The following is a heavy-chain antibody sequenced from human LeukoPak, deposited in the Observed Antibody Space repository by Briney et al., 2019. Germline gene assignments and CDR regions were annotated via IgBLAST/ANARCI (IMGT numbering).Heavy chain of an antibody. CDR1: GFTFSSYG. J-gene: IGHJ4*02. D-gene: IGHD6-13*01. V-gene: IGHV3-33*01. CDR3: ARQKRGSSRDAYYFDY. CDR2: IWYDGSNK. Sequence: PGGSLRLSCAASGFTFSSYGMHWVRQAPGKGLEWVAVIWYDGSNKYYADSVKGRFTISRDNSKNTLYLQMNSLRAEDTAVYYCARQKRGSSRDAYYFDYWGQGTLVTVSS.